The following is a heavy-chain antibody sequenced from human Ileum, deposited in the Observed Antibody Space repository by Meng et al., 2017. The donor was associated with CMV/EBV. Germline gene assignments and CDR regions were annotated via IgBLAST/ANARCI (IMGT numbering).Heavy chain of an antibody. D-gene: IGHD1-26*01. CDR2: INPSGDST. V-gene: IGHV1-46*02. Sequence: TGNSFNRHDTHWLLQAPGQGHEWMGVINPSGDSTYYTQKFQGRVTMTRDTYTRTDYMEVNSLRSDDTAIYYCARDNSASDSSWWFDPWGQGTLVTVSS. CDR3: ARDNSASDSSWWFDP. CDR1: GNSFNRHD. J-gene: IGHJ5*02.